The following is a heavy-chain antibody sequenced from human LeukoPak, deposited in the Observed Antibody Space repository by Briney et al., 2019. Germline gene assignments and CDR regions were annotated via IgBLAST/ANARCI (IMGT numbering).Heavy chain of an antibody. V-gene: IGHV3-7*01. CDR2: IKQDGSEK. CDR3: AREDDWNYEDY. Sequence: GGSLRLSCAASGFTVSSNYVSWVRQAPGKGLEWVANIKQDGSEKYYVNSVKGRFTISRDNAKNSLYLQMNSLRAEDTAIYFCAREDDWNYEDYWGQGTLVTVSS. D-gene: IGHD1-7*01. CDR1: GFTVSSNY. J-gene: IGHJ4*02.